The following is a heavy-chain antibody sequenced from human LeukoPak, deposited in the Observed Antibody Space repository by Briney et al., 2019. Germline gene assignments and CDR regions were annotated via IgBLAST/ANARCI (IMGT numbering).Heavy chain of an antibody. J-gene: IGHJ4*02. V-gene: IGHV3-20*04. CDR3: AGRYGSGSYVDQ. D-gene: IGHD3-10*01. CDR2: INGNGGSP. CDR1: GFTFVDYG. Sequence: PGGSLRLSCAASGFTFVDYGMGWVRQAPGKGLEWVSGINGNGGSPGYADSVKGRFTISRDNAKNSLYLQMNSLRAEDTALYYCAGRYGSGSYVDQWGQGTLVTVSS.